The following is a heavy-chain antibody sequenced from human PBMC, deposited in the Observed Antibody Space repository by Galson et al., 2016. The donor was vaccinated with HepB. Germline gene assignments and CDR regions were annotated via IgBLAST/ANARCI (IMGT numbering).Heavy chain of an antibody. J-gene: IGHJ5*02. Sequence: QSGAEVKKPGESLKISCTVSGYSFTTYYIAWVRQAPGKGLEWLGIIYPGDSDTTYSPSFQGQVTISVDKSINTAYLHWSSLKASDTAMYYCTRLGGHSGGWRAGGWFDPWGQGTLVTVSS. CDR1: GYSFTTYY. CDR3: TRLGGHSGGWRAGGWFDP. CDR2: IYPGDSDT. D-gene: IGHD6-19*01. V-gene: IGHV5-51*01.